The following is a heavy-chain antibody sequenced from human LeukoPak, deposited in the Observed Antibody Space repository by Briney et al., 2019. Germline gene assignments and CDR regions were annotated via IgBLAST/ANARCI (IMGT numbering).Heavy chain of an antibody. CDR2: ISSSSSYI. CDR3: ARDFYGDALYYFDY. V-gene: IGHV3-21*01. Sequence: GGSLRLSCAASGFTFSSYSMNWVRQAPGKGLEWVSAISSSSSYIYYADSVKGRFTISRDNAKNSLYLQMNSLRAEDTAVYYCARDFYGDALYYFDYRGQGTLVTVSS. D-gene: IGHD4-17*01. CDR1: GFTFSSYS. J-gene: IGHJ4*02.